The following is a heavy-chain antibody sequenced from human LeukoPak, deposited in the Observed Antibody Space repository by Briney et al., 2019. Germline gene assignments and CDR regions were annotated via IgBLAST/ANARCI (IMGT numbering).Heavy chain of an antibody. D-gene: IGHD2-15*01. J-gene: IGHJ4*02. CDR3: ARASYCSGGSCYSYYFDY. CDR2: IYTSGST. CDR1: GGSISSGSYY. Sequence: SETLSLTCTVSGGSISSGSYYWSWIRQPAGKGLEWIGRIYTSGSTNYNPSLKSRVTMSVDTSKNQFSLKLSSVTAADTAVYYCARASYCSGGSCYSYYFDYWDQGTLVTVSS. V-gene: IGHV4-61*02.